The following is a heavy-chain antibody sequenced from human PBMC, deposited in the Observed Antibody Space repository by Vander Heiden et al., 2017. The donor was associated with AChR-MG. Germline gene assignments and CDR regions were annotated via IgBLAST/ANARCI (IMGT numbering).Heavy chain of an antibody. CDR1: GFTISSYS. V-gene: IGHV3-21*01. J-gene: IGHJ3*02. CDR3: AREDGEEGGAFDI. CDR2: ISSSSSYI. D-gene: IGHD3-16*01. Sequence: EVQLVESGGGLVKPGGSLRLSGAAPGFTISSYSMNWVRQAPGKGLEWVSSISSSSSYIYYADSVKGRFTISRDNAKNSLYLQMNSLRAEDTAVYYCAREDGEEGGAFDIWGQGTMVTVSS.